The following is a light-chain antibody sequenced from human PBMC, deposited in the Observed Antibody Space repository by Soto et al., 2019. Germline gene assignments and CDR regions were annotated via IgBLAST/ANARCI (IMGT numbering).Light chain of an antibody. CDR1: SSDVGSYNL. V-gene: IGLV2-23*01. CDR3: CSYAGSRV. Sequence: QSALTQPASVSGSPGQSITISCTGTSSDVGSYNLVSWYQQHPGKAPKLMIYEGSKRPSGVSKRFSGSKSGNTDSLTISGLQAEDEADYYCCSYAGSRVFGGGTKLTVL. J-gene: IGLJ2*01. CDR2: EGS.